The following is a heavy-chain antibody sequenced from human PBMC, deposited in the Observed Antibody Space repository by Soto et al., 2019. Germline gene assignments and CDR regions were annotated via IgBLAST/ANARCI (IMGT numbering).Heavy chain of an antibody. V-gene: IGHV4-59*01. J-gene: IGHJ5*02. CDR1: GGSIRSYY. D-gene: IGHD4-4*01. CDR2: IYNTGST. Sequence: PSETLSLTCTVSGGSIRSYYWSWIRQPPGKGLEWIGYIYNTGSTNYNPSLKSRVTISVDTSKNQFSLKLSSVTAADTAVYDCARAGTTYNWVDPWGQGTQGTV. CDR3: ARAGTTYNWVDP.